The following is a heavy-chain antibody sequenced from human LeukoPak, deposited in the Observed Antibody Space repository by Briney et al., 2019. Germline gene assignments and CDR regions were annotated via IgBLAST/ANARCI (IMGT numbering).Heavy chain of an antibody. J-gene: IGHJ3*02. D-gene: IGHD3-22*01. CDR1: GGSISSGNYY. V-gene: IGHV4-61*02. Sequence: SETLSLTCIVAGGSISSGNYYWSWLRQPAGKGLEWIGRIYISGSTDYSPSLKSRVTISVDTSKNHFVLNLSSVTAADTAVYYCARNYYDSDAYYRDAFDIWGQGTIVTVSS. CDR2: IYISGST. CDR3: ARNYYDSDAYYRDAFDI.